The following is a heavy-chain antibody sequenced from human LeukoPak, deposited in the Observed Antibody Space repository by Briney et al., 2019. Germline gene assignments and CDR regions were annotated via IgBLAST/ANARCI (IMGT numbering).Heavy chain of an antibody. V-gene: IGHV3-30-3*01. Sequence: GRSLRLSCAASGFTFSSYAMHWVRQAPGKGLEWVAVISYDGSNKYYADSVKGRFTISRDNSKNTLYLQMNSLRAEDTAVYYCAKEVGAVAATNHFDYWGQGTLVIVSS. CDR1: GFTFSSYA. D-gene: IGHD6-19*01. CDR3: AKEVGAVAATNHFDY. CDR2: ISYDGSNK. J-gene: IGHJ4*02.